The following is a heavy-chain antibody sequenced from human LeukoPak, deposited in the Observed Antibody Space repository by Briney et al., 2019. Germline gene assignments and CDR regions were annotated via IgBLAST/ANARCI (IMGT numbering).Heavy chain of an antibody. Sequence: GGSLRLSCAASGFTVSNNYMTWVRQAPGKGLEWVSIIYNSGTTNYADSVKGRFTISRDNSENTLYLQMNSLRAEDTAVYYCAKDYYDSSGYSHYFDYWGQGTLVTVSS. CDR2: IYNSGTT. CDR1: GFTVSNNY. D-gene: IGHD3-22*01. CDR3: AKDYYDSSGYSHYFDY. V-gene: IGHV3-66*01. J-gene: IGHJ4*02.